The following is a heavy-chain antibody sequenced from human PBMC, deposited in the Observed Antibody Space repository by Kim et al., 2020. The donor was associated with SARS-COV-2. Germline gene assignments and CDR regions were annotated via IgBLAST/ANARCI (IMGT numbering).Heavy chain of an antibody. V-gene: IGHV4-59*01. CDR3: ARDKGSSWYEDGYYYYYGMDV. D-gene: IGHD6-13*01. J-gene: IGHJ6*02. CDR2: IYYSGST. CDR1: GGSISSYY. Sequence: SETLSLTCTVSGGSISSYYWSWIRQPPGKGLEWIGYIYYSGSTNYNPSLKSRVTISVDTSKNQFSLKLSSVTAADTAVYYCARDKGSSWYEDGYYYYYGMDVWGQGTTVTVSS.